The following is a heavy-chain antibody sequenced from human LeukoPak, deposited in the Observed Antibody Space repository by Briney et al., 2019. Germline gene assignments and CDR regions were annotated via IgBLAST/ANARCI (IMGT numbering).Heavy chain of an antibody. CDR1: GFTFSDHW. D-gene: IGHD2/OR15-2a*01. CDR3: ASDLSDKRGFDP. J-gene: IGHJ5*02. V-gene: IGHV3-7*01. Sequence: GGSLRLSCAASGFTFSDHWMSWIRQAPGKGLEWVANINQGGSDKNYVASVKGQFTISRDNAANSLYLQMDSLRAEDTAVYYCASDLSDKRGFDPWGQGTLVTVSS. CDR2: INQGGSDK.